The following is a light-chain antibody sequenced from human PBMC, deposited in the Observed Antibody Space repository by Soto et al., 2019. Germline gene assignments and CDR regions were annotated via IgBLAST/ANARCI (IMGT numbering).Light chain of an antibody. V-gene: IGKV1-6*01. J-gene: IGKJ1*01. Sequence: AIQTTQSPASLSASVGDTVTVTCRASQDTRKDLGWYQQKTGRAPKLLIYAASTLQSGVPSRLSGSESGTDFTLTNGSLQPENFGTYSSLQEFKFPRTSVQGTKGDIK. CDR3: LQEFKFPRT. CDR2: AAS. CDR1: QDTRKD.